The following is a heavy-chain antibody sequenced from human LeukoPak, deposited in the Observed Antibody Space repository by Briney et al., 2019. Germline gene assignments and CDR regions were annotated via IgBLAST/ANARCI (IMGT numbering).Heavy chain of an antibody. D-gene: IGHD4-17*01. J-gene: IGHJ4*02. CDR3: ARTHNDYGDYGTDY. V-gene: IGHV3-48*04. Sequence: GGSLRLSCAASGFTFSSYWMHWVRQAPGKGLEWVSYISSSGSTIYYADSVKGRFTISRDNAKNSLYLQMNSLRAEDTAVYYCARTHNDYGDYGTDYWGQGTLVTVSS. CDR1: GFTFSSYW. CDR2: ISSSGSTI.